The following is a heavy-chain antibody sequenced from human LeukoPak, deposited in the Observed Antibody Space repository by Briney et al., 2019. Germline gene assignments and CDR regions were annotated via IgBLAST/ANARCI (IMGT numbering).Heavy chain of an antibody. CDR3: ASGGSSSWYENWFDP. CDR2: ISSSSSTI. D-gene: IGHD6-13*01. Sequence: PGGSLRLSCAASGFTFSSYSMNWVRQAPGKGLEWVSYISSSSSTIYYADSVKGRFTISRDNAKNSLYLQVNSLRDEDTAVYYCASGGSSSWYENWFDPWGQGTLVTVSS. V-gene: IGHV3-48*02. J-gene: IGHJ5*02. CDR1: GFTFSSYS.